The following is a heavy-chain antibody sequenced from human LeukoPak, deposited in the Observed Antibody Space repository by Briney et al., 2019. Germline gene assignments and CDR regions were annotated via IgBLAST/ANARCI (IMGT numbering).Heavy chain of an antibody. CDR3: ATRSRGYSYGGFDY. V-gene: IGHV3-20*04. D-gene: IGHD5-18*01. Sequence: PGGSLRLSCAASGFTFDDYGVSWVRQAPGKGLEWVSGINWNGGATGYADSVKGRFTISRDNAKNSLFLQMNSLRAEDTALYYCATRSRGYSYGGFDYWGQGTLVTVSS. CDR2: INWNGGAT. J-gene: IGHJ4*02. CDR1: GFTFDDYG.